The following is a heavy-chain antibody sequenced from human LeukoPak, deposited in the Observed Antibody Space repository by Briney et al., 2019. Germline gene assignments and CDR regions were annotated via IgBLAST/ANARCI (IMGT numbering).Heavy chain of an antibody. Sequence: GGSLRLSCAASGFTFSRYAMSWVRQAPGKGLEWVSIISCGGSTTYYADSVKGRFAISSDNSKNTLYLQMNSLRAEDTAVYYCAQDGSSAVGNGWGLVTYFDYSGQGTLVT. V-gene: IGHV3-23*01. J-gene: IGHJ4*02. CDR2: ISCGGSTT. D-gene: IGHD2-21*02. CDR3: AQDGSSAVGNGWGLVTYFDY. CDR1: GFTFSRYA.